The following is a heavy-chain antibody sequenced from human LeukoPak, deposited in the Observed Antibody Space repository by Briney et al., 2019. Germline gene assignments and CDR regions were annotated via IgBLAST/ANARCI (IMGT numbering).Heavy chain of an antibody. J-gene: IGHJ4*02. Sequence: GGSLRLSCAASGFTFSIYGMHWVRQAPGKGLEWVALLAGDGVNIFYADSVKGRFTISRDNSKNTLYLQMNSLRPEDTAVYYCAKAAVYSNRWTPFDDWGQGTLVTVSS. CDR2: LAGDGVNI. CDR1: GFTFSIYG. D-gene: IGHD2/OR15-2a*01. CDR3: AKAAVYSNRWTPFDD. V-gene: IGHV3-30*18.